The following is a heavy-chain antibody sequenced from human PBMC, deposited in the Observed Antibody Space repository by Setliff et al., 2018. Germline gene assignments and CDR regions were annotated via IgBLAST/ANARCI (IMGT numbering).Heavy chain of an antibody. D-gene: IGHD5-18*01. Sequence: GASVKVSCKASGGNFTNYGVSWVRQAPGQGLEWMGGTIPLFGTTDYAQKFHGRVTIITDESTSTAYMELSSLTSDDTAVYYCAREWVDTRSSTDYRYYMDVWGKGTTVTVSS. CDR2: TIPLFGTT. V-gene: IGHV1-69*05. CDR1: GGNFTNYG. CDR3: AREWVDTRSSTDYRYYMDV. J-gene: IGHJ6*03.